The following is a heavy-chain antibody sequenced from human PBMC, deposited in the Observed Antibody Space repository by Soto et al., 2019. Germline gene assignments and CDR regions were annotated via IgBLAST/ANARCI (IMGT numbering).Heavy chain of an antibody. V-gene: IGHV1-8*01. CDR1: GYTFTSYD. D-gene: IGHD4-17*01. Sequence: VASVKVSCKASGYTFTSYDMNWVRQATGQGREWMGWMNPNSANTGYAQKFQGRVTMTRNTSISTAYMELSSLRSEDTAVYYCALRVGYGDYPYDYWGQGTLVTVSS. CDR2: MNPNSANT. CDR3: ALRVGYGDYPYDY. J-gene: IGHJ4*02.